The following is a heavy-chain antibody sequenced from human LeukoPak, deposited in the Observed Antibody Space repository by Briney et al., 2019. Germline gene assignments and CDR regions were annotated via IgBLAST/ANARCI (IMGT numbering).Heavy chain of an antibody. CDR3: ATGGEYYDGRGYGHDH. V-gene: IGHV3-53*01. CDR1: GFTVSSNY. D-gene: IGHD3-22*01. Sequence: RGCLRLSCAAAGFTVSSNYISWVRQAPGNGLEQVSVIYSGGDTYYADSVKGRFTISRDKSKNTLYLQMNSLRAEDTAVYYCATGGEYYDGRGYGHDHWGQGTLVTVSS. CDR2: IYSGGDT. J-gene: IGHJ4*02.